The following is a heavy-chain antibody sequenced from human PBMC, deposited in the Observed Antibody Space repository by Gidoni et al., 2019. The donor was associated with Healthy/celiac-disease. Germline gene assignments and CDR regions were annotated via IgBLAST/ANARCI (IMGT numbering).Heavy chain of an antibody. V-gene: IGHV1-69*01. Sequence: QVQLVQSGAAVKKPGSSVKVSYQASGGTFSSYAISWVRQAPGQGLEWMGGIIPIFGTANYAQKFQGRVTITADESTSTAYMELSSLRSEDTAVYYCARVPHPENDYGDYWGQGTLVTVSS. CDR1: GGTFSSYA. J-gene: IGHJ4*02. CDR2: IIPIFGTA. CDR3: ARVPHPENDYGDY.